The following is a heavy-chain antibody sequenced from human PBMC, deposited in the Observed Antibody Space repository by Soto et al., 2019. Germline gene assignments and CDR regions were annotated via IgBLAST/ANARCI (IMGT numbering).Heavy chain of an antibody. CDR1: GFTFSNYW. Sequence: PGGSLRLSCAASGFTFSNYWMSWVRQAPGKGLEWVANIKEDGSERNYVDSVKGRFTSSRDNAENALYLQMNSLRAEDTAVYYCASARHIGPWGQGTMVTVSS. J-gene: IGHJ5*02. CDR3: ASARHIGP. D-gene: IGHD2-21*01. V-gene: IGHV3-7*01. CDR2: IKEDGSER.